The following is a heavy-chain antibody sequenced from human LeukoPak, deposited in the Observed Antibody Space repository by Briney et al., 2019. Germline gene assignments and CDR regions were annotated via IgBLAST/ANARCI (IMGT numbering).Heavy chain of an antibody. CDR2: ISSSSGSI. V-gene: IGHV3-21*01. J-gene: IGHJ4*02. D-gene: IGHD6-13*01. Sequence: GGSLRLSCAASGFTFSSYSMNWVRQAPGKGLEWVSYISSSSGSIYYTDSVKGRFTISRDNAKNSLYLQMNSLRPEDTAVYYCARVGSSLTYYFDFWGQGTLVTVSS. CDR3: ARVGSSLTYYFDF. CDR1: GFTFSSYS.